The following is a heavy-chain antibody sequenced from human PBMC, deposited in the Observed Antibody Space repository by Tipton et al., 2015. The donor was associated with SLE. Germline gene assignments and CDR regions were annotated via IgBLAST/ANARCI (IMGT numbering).Heavy chain of an antibody. D-gene: IGHD2-15*01. CDR3: ARGYCSGGSCSYWYFDL. V-gene: IGHV4-61*05. Sequence: TLSLTCTVSGGSISSSSYYWGWIRQPPGKWLEWIGYIYYSGRTNYNPSLKSRVTISVDTSKNQFSLKLSSVTAADTAVYYCARGYCSGGSCSYWYFDLWGRGTLVTVSS. J-gene: IGHJ2*01. CDR1: GGSISSSSYY. CDR2: IYYSGRT.